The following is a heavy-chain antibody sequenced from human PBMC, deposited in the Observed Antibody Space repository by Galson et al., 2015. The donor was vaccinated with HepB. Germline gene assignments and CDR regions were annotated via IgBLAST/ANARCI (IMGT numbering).Heavy chain of an antibody. J-gene: IGHJ6*02. CDR3: ARSMVRETMYYSGMDV. CDR1: GYNFTSYW. V-gene: IGHV5-10-1*01. Sequence: QSGAEVKKPGESLRISCKGSGYNFTSYWITWVRQMPGKGLQWMGRIDPIDSYINYSPSFQGHVTISADKSISTAYLRWSSLKASDTAMYYCARSMVRETMYYSGMDVWGQGTTVTVS. CDR2: IDPIDSYI. D-gene: IGHD3-10*01.